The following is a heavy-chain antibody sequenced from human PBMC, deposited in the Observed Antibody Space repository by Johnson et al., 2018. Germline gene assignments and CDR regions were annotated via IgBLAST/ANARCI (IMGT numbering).Heavy chain of an antibody. D-gene: IGHD4-23*01. CDR3: AKGSYGGNRGGAFDI. CDR2: ISCRGGGT. Sequence: VQLVQSGGGVVQXGGSXRLXCAASGFTFSSYVMSWVRQAPGKGLEWVSGISCRGGGTYYADSVKGRFTLSRDDSKSTLYPQMNSLRAEDTAVYYCAKGSYGGNRGGAFDIWGQGTMVAVSS. V-gene: IGHV3-23*04. J-gene: IGHJ3*02. CDR1: GFTFSSYV.